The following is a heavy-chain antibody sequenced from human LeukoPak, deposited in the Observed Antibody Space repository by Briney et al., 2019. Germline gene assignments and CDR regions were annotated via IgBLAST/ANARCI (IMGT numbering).Heavy chain of an antibody. Sequence: PGGSLRLSCAASGFTFSSYSMSWVRQAPGKGLEWVSSISNGGSYIYYADSVKGRSTISRDNAKNSLYLQMNSLRAEDTAVYYCARAPLPLWPYYFDYWGQGTLVTVSS. CDR2: ISNGGSYI. J-gene: IGHJ4*02. CDR1: GFTFSSYS. V-gene: IGHV3-21*06. D-gene: IGHD5-18*01. CDR3: ARAPLPLWPYYFDY.